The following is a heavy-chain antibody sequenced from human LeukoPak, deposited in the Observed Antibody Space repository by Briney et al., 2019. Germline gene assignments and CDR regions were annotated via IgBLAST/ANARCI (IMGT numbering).Heavy chain of an antibody. V-gene: IGHV3-23*01. CDR2: ISANGVAT. D-gene: IGHD3-10*01. CDR3: AKERRYFGSGLDS. CDR1: EFTFSSNT. J-gene: IGHJ4*02. Sequence: GGSLRLSCAASEFTFSSNTMNWVRQAPGKGLEWVSVISANGVATYYADSVTGRFTISRDNSRNTLYLQMNSLRAEDTAIYYCAKERRYFGSGLDSWGQGTLVTVSS.